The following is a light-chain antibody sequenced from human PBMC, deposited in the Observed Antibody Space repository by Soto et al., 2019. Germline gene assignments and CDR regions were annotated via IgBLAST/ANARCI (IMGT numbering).Light chain of an antibody. CDR2: GAS. CDR3: QQYHTSLLT. CDR1: QTLTSTY. Sequence: EIVLTPSPGTLSLSPGERATLCCRASQTLTSTYLAWYQQKPGQAPRLLIYGASTRATGIPDRFSGSGSGTDFTLTISRLEPEDFAVYYCQQYHTSLLTFGGGTKVDI. V-gene: IGKV3-20*01. J-gene: IGKJ4*01.